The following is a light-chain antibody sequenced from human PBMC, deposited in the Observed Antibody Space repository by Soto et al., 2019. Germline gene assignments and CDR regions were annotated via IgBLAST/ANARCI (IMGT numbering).Light chain of an antibody. CDR3: QYWSDYCWT. CDR2: NTS. CDR1: QSISSW. J-gene: IGKJ1*01. V-gene: IGKV1-5*03. Sequence: DIQLTQSPSTLSTSVGDRVTISCRASQSISSWLAWYQQKPGKAPKLLIYNTSNLESGVPPRFGGSDSGTEFTLTISSLKPDDLATYYCQYWSDYCWTFGQGTKVEIK.